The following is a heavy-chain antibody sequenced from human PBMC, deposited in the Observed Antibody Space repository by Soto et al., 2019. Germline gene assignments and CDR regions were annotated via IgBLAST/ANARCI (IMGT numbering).Heavy chain of an antibody. Sequence: PGGSLRLSCAASGFTFSSYSMNWVRQAPGKGLEWVSSISSSSSYIYYADSVKGRFTISRDNAKNSLYLQMNSLRAEDTAVYYXXXXXXXRXXXYVADGMATCGKGTLVTVSS. CDR1: GFTFSSYS. V-gene: IGHV3-21*01. D-gene: IGHD2-15*01. CDR3: XXXXXXRXXXYVADGMAT. J-gene: IGHJ5*02. CDR2: ISSSSSYI.